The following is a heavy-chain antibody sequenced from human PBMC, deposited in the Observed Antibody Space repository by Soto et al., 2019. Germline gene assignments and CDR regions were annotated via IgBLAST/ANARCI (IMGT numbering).Heavy chain of an antibody. Sequence: GASVKVSCKASGYTFTSYAISWVRQAPGQGLEWMGWINPNSGGTNYAQKFQGWVTMTRDTSISTAYMELSRLRSDDTAVYYCARGPPAGPGDYWGQGTLVTVSS. CDR2: INPNSGGT. CDR1: GYTFTSYA. CDR3: ARGPPAGPGDY. D-gene: IGHD2-2*01. J-gene: IGHJ4*02. V-gene: IGHV1-2*04.